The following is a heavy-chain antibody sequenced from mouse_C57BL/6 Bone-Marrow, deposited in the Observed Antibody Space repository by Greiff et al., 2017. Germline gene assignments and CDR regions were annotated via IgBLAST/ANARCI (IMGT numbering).Heavy chain of an antibody. J-gene: IGHJ1*03. V-gene: IGHV1-54*01. Sequence: QVQLQQSGAELVRPGTSVKVSCKASGYAFTNYLIEWVKQRPGQGLEWIGVINPGSGGTNYNEKFKGKATLTADKSSSTAYMQLSSLTSEDSAVYFCARYYSNFYWYFDVWGTGTTVTVSS. CDR2: INPGSGGT. CDR3: ARYYSNFYWYFDV. CDR1: GYAFTNYL. D-gene: IGHD2-5*01.